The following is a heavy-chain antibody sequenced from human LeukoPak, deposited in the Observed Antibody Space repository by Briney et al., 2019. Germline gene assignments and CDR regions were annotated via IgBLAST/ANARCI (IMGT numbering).Heavy chain of an antibody. CDR3: ARGGSDSWDAFDI. Sequence: SETLSLTCTVSGGSLSSGDYYWSWIRQPPGKGLEWIGYIYYSGSTYYNPSLKSRVTISVDTSKNQFSLKLSSVTAADTAVYYCARGGSDSWDAFDIWGQGTMVTVSS. V-gene: IGHV4-30-4*08. J-gene: IGHJ3*02. CDR1: GGSLSSGDYY. CDR2: IYYSGST. D-gene: IGHD1-26*01.